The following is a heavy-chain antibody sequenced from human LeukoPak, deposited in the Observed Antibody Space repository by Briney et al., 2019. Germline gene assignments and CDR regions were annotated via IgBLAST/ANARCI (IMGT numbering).Heavy chain of an antibody. CDR1: GYTFTGYY. Sequence: ASVKVSCKASGYTFTGYYMHWVRQAPGQGLEWMGWINPNSGGTNYAQKFQGRVTMTRDTSISTAYMELSSLRSDDTAVYYCARAAVTTGSTETFDPWGQGTLVTVSS. D-gene: IGHD1-1*01. CDR3: ARAAVTTGSTETFDP. CDR2: INPNSGGT. V-gene: IGHV1-2*02. J-gene: IGHJ5*02.